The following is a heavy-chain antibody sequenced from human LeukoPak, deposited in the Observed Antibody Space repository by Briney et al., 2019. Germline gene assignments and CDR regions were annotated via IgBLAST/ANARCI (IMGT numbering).Heavy chain of an antibody. V-gene: IGHV4-28*06. J-gene: IGHJ4*02. CDR1: GYSISSSNW. Sequence: SDTLSLTCAVSGYSISSSNWWGWIRQPPGKGLEWIGYIYYSGSTNYNPSLKSRVTMSVDTSKNQFSLKLSSVTALDTAVYYCARMGSGWYYFDYWGQGTLVTVSS. CDR3: ARMGSGWYYFDY. D-gene: IGHD6-19*01. CDR2: IYYSGST.